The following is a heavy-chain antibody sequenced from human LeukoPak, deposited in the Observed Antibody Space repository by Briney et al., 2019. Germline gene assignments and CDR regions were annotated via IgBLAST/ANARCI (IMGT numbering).Heavy chain of an antibody. Sequence: GGSLRLSCAASGFTFSSYDMSWVRQAPGKGLGWVSAISGSGGSTYYADSVKGRFTISRDNSKNTLYLQMNSLRAEDTAVYYCAKGQEAFQLHYYYMDVWGKGTTVTISS. CDR1: GFTFSSYD. CDR2: ISGSGGST. CDR3: AKGQEAFQLHYYYMDV. D-gene: IGHD2-2*01. V-gene: IGHV3-23*01. J-gene: IGHJ6*03.